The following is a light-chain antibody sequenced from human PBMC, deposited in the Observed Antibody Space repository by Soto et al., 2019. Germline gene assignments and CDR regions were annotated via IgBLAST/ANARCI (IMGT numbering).Light chain of an antibody. V-gene: IGLV2-23*02. CDR3: CSYAGSSTWV. Sequence: QSVLTQPASVSGSPGQSITISCTGTSSDVGSYNLVSWYQQRPSKAPKLMIYEVSQRPSGVSNRFSGSKSGNTASLTISGLQAEDEADYSCCSYAGSSTWVFGGGTKLTVL. CDR2: EVS. J-gene: IGLJ3*02. CDR1: SSDVGSYNL.